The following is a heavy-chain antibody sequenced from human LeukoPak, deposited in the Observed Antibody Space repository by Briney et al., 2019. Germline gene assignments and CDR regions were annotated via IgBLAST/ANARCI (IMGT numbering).Heavy chain of an antibody. J-gene: IGHJ4*02. V-gene: IGHV1-69*13. Sequence: SVKVSCKASGGTFSSYAISWVRQAPGQGLEWMGGIIPIFGTANYAQKFQGRVTITADESTSTAYMELSSLRSEDTAVYYCARRYCSSTSCYEFDYWGQGILVTVSS. D-gene: IGHD2-2*01. CDR2: IIPIFGTA. CDR1: GGTFSSYA. CDR3: ARRYCSSTSCYEFDY.